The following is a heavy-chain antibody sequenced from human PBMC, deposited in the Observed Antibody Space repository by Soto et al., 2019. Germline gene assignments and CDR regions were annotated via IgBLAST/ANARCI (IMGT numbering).Heavy chain of an antibody. D-gene: IGHD3-16*02. CDR1: GYTFTSYD. CDR2: MNPNSGNT. V-gene: IGHV1-8*01. J-gene: IGHJ3*02. Sequence: ASVKVSCKASGYTFTSYDINWVRQATGQGLEWMGWMNPNSGNTGYAQKFQGRVTMTRNTSISTAYMELSSLRSEDTAVYYCARGRMITFGGVIVMRAFDIWGQGTMVTVSS. CDR3: ARGRMITFGGVIVMRAFDI.